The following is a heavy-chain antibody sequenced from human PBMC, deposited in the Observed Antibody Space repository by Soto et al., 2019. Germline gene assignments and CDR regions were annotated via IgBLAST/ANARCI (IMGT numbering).Heavy chain of an antibody. Sequence: QVTVKESGPVLVTPTETLTLTCTVSVFSLSNAGLGVSWIRQPPGKALEWLAHIFSNDEKSYSTSLKSRLTISKDTSKSQVVLTMTNMDPVDTATDYCASTYSTSWYWFDPWGQGTLVTVSS. CDR1: VFSLSNAGLG. CDR2: IFSNDEK. J-gene: IGHJ5*02. V-gene: IGHV2-26*04. CDR3: ASTYSTSWYWFDP. D-gene: IGHD6-13*01.